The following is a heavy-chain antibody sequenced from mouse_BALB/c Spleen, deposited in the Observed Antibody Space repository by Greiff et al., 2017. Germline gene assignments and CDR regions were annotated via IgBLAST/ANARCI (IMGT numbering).Heavy chain of an antibody. CDR3: ARDTDYGSSYPWFAY. Sequence: EVQVVESGGGLVKPGGSLKLSCAASGFTFSDYYMYWVRQTPEKRLEWVATISDGGSYTYYPDSVKGRFTISRDNAKNNLYLQMSSLKSEDTAMYYCARDTDYGSSYPWFAYWGQGTLVTVSA. J-gene: IGHJ3*01. CDR2: ISDGGSYT. CDR1: GFTFSDYY. D-gene: IGHD1-1*01. V-gene: IGHV5-4*02.